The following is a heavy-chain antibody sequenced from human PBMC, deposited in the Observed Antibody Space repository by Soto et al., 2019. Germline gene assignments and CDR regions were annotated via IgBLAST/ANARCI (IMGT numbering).Heavy chain of an antibody. V-gene: IGHV3-48*03. CDR1: GFTFSSYE. Sequence: GGSLRLSCAASGFTFSSYEMNWVRQAPGKGLEWVSYISSSGSTIYYADSVKGRFTISRDNAKNSLYLQMNSLRAEDTAVYYCARVYYGSGSYYNYFDYWGQGTLVTVSS. CDR3: ARVYYGSGSYYNYFDY. CDR2: ISSSGSTI. J-gene: IGHJ4*02. D-gene: IGHD3-10*01.